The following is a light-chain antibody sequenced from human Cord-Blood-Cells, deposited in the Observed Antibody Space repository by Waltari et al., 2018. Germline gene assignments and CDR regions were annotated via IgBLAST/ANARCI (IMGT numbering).Light chain of an antibody. V-gene: IGLV2-23*01. Sequence: QSALTQPASVSGSPGQSITISCPGTSSDVGSYNLVSWYQQHPGKAPKRRIYEGSKRPSGVSKRFSGSKSGNTASLTVAGLQAEDEADYYCCSYAGSSTWVFGGGTKLTVL. CDR2: EGS. J-gene: IGLJ3*02. CDR1: SSDVGSYNL. CDR3: CSYAGSSTWV.